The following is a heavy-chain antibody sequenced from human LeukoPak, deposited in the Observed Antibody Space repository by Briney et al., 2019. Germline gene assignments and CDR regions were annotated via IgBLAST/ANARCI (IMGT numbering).Heavy chain of an antibody. CDR2: ISGSGGST. V-gene: IGHV3-23*01. CDR1: GFTFSSYA. Sequence: GGSLRLSCAASGFTFSSYAMSWVRQAPGKGLEWVSAISGSGGSTYYADSVKGRFTISRDNSKNTLYLQMNSLRAEDTAVYYCASLLGTGVVGATGVYFDYWGQGTLVTVSS. J-gene: IGHJ4*02. D-gene: IGHD1-26*01. CDR3: ASLLGTGVVGATGVYFDY.